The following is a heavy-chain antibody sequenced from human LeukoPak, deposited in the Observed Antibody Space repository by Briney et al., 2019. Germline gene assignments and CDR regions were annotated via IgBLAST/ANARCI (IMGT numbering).Heavy chain of an antibody. CDR3: GYYNSGSYSTPDS. J-gene: IGHJ5*01. CDR2: IHTDQTIQ. V-gene: IGHV3-30*02. CDR1: GFTFSSYG. D-gene: IGHD3-10*01. Sequence: PGRSLRLSCAASGFTFSSYGMHWVRQAPGKGLEWVAYIHTDQTIQYYADSVKGRFTISRDNSKNTLYLQMKTLRSEDTAVYYCGYYNSGSYSTPDSWGQGTQVTVSS.